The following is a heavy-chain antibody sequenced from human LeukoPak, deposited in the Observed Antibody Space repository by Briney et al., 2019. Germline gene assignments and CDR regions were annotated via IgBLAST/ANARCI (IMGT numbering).Heavy chain of an antibody. CDR3: AKDGQVNQPDRLFTD. CDR2: ISGSGGTT. Sequence: GGSLRLSCAASGFTFSDYYMSWVRQAPGKGLEWVSVISGSGGTTHYADSVKGRFTISRDNSKSTLYLQMNSLRGEDTAVYYCAKDGQVNQPDRLFTDWGQGTLVIVSS. V-gene: IGHV3-23*01. J-gene: IGHJ4*02. CDR1: GFTFSDYY. D-gene: IGHD1-14*01.